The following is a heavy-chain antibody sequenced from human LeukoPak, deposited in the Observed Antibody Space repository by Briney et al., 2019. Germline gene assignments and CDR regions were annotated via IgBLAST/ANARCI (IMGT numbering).Heavy chain of an antibody. D-gene: IGHD1-1*01. Sequence: SETLSLTCTVSGGSISSYYWSWIRQPAGKGLERIGRIYTTGSASHNPSLKSRVTMSVDTSKSQVSLKLSSVTAADTAVYYCARDTGTTPYFDYWGQGSLVTVSS. CDR3: ARDTGTTPYFDY. J-gene: IGHJ4*02. V-gene: IGHV4-4*07. CDR2: IYTTGSA. CDR1: GGSISSYY.